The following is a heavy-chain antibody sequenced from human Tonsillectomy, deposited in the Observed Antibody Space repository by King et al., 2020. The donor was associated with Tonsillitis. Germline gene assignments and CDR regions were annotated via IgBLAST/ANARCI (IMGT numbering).Heavy chain of an antibody. J-gene: IGHJ4*02. CDR2: ISGRGGST. D-gene: IGHD3-22*01. Sequence: EVQLVESGGGLVQPGGSLRLSCAASGFSFTSYAMSWVRQAPGKGLEWVSAISGRGGSTYFADSVKGRFTISRDNSKNTLYLQMNSLRAVDTAVYYCAGLESAYSPYYFDYWGQGTLVTVSS. V-gene: IGHV3-23*04. CDR1: GFSFTSYA. CDR3: AGLESAYSPYYFDY.